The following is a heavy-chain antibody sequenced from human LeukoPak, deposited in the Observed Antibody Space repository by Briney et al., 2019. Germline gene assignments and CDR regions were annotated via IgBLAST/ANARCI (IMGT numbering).Heavy chain of an antibody. CDR3: ARHLTHGGWNL. V-gene: IGHV3-74*01. CDR2: INLDGSST. J-gene: IGHJ4*02. Sequence: AGSLSLSCAASGFTFSTYWMHWVRQAQGKGLVWVSRINLDGSSTNYADSVGGRFTISRDNARNTLDLQMNSLRAEDTSVYYCARHLTHGGWNLRGPGNPGTVSS. D-gene: IGHD4-23*01. CDR1: GFTFSTYW.